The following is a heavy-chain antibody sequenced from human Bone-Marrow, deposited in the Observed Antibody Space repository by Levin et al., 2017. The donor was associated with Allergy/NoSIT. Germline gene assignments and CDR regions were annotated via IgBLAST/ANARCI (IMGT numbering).Heavy chain of an antibody. CDR3: ARDFRIAARYGTFDH. D-gene: IGHD6-6*01. V-gene: IGHV3-30*04. Sequence: PGGSLRLSCVASGFSFSSYSMHWVRQAPGKGLEWLTVISYDGNNKYFADSVKGRFTISRDNSKSTVYLHINSLRTEDTAVYFCARDFRIAARYGTFDHWCQGTLVTVSS. CDR2: ISYDGNNK. J-gene: IGHJ4*02. CDR1: GFSFSSYS.